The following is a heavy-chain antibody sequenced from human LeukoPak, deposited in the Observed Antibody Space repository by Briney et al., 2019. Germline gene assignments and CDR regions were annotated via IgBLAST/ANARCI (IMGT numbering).Heavy chain of an antibody. V-gene: IGHV4-61*02. CDR3: ARDICGYNYGCFAS. D-gene: IGHD5-18*01. J-gene: IGHJ4*02. Sequence: SQTLSLTCAVSGDSIGRGSYYWGWIRQPAGKAPEWIGRIFNTGSTSYNPSLKSRVTISVDTSKNQFSLNLRSVTAADTAVYYCARDICGYNYGCFASWGQGTLVTVSS. CDR1: GDSIGRGSYY. CDR2: IFNTGST.